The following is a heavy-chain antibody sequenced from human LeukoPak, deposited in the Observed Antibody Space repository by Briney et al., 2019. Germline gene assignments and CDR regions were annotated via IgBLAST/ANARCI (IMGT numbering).Heavy chain of an antibody. V-gene: IGHV3-66*02. D-gene: IGHD3-22*01. J-gene: IGHJ2*01. CDR2: IYSGGST. Sequence: GWSLRLSCAASGFIVSTHYMSWVRQAPGKGLEWVSVIYSGGSTYYADSVKGRFTISRDNSKNTLYLQMDSLRPEDTAVYYCVKKNDYYISESFYVWWYFDLWGRGALVTVSS. CDR1: GFIVSTHY. CDR3: VKKNDYYISESFYVWWYFDL.